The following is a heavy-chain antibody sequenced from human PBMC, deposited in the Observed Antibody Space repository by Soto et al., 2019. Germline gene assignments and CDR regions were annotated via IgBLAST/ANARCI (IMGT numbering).Heavy chain of an antibody. D-gene: IGHD6-19*01. V-gene: IGHV3-21*01. J-gene: IGHJ5*02. CDR3: ARARKASIAVAGTPARWFDP. Sequence: PGGSLRLSCAASGFTFSSYSMNWVRQAPGKGLEWVSSISSSSSYIYYADSVKGRFTISRDNAKNSLYLQMNSLRAEDTAVYYFARARKASIAVAGTPARWFDPWGQGTLVTVSS. CDR2: ISSSSSYI. CDR1: GFTFSSYS.